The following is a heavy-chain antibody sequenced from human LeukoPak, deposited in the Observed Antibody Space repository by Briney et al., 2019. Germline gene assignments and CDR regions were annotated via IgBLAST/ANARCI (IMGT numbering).Heavy chain of an antibody. D-gene: IGHD5-18*01. CDR2: ISYDGSNK. J-gene: IGHJ3*02. CDR3: AKSSGYSYGHDAFDI. CDR1: GFTFSSYG. V-gene: IGHV3-30*18. Sequence: GGSLRLSCAASGFTFSSYGMHCVRQAPGKGLEWVAVISYDGSNKYYADSVKGRFTISRDNSKNTLYLQMNSLRAEDTAVYYCAKSSGYSYGHDAFDIWGQGTMVTVSS.